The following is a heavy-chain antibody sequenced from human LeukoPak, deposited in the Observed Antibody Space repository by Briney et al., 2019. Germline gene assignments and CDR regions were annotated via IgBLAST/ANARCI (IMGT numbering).Heavy chain of an antibody. D-gene: IGHD3-10*01. CDR1: GSTFDDYD. V-gene: IGHV3-43*02. CDR2: ISGDGGST. J-gene: IGHJ6*02. Sequence: GGPLRLSCAAFGSTFDDYDMHWVRQVPGKGLEWVSLISGDGGSTYYADSVKGRFTISRDNSKNSLYLQMNSLRTEDTALYYCARLGSGNCGMDVWGQGTTVTVSS. CDR3: ARLGSGNCGMDV.